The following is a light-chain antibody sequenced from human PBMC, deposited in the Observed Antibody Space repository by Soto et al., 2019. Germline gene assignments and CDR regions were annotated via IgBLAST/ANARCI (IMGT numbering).Light chain of an antibody. V-gene: IGKV3-15*01. J-gene: IGKJ1*01. CDR1: ESVNTN. CDR2: GAS. CDR3: QQYNNWPPA. Sequence: TVMTQSPAILSASPGERVTLSCRASESVNTNLAWYQQKPGQGPRLLVYGASTRATGIPARFSGSGSGTEFAFTISSLQSEDFAVYHCQQYNNWPPAFGQGTKVEMK.